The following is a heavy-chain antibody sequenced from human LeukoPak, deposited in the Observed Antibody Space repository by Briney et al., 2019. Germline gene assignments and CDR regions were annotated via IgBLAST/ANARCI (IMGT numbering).Heavy chain of an antibody. D-gene: IGHD1-14*01. V-gene: IGHV5-51*01. CDR3: ASRSPWLPPEDYGMDV. Sequence: GESLKISCKGSGYSFTSYWIGWVRQMPGKGLEWMGIIYPGESDTSYRPSFQGQVTISADKSISTAYLQWRRLKASDTAMYSCASRSPWLPPEDYGMDVWGQGTTVTVSS. CDR2: IYPGESDT. CDR1: GYSFTSYW. J-gene: IGHJ6*02.